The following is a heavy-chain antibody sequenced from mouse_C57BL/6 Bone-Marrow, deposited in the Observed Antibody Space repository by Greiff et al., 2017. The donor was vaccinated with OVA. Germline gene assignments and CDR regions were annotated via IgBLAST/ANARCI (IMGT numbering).Heavy chain of an antibody. CDR1: GFTFSDYG. CDR3: ARGVLRPLDY. J-gene: IGHJ2*01. V-gene: IGHV5-17*01. D-gene: IGHD1-2*01. CDR2: ISSGSSTI. Sequence: DVQLVESGGGLVKPGGSLKLSCAASGFTFSDYGMHWVRQAPEKGLEWVAYISSGSSTIYYADTVKGRFTISRDNAKNTLFLQMTSLRSEDTAMDYCARGVLRPLDYWGQGTTLTVSS.